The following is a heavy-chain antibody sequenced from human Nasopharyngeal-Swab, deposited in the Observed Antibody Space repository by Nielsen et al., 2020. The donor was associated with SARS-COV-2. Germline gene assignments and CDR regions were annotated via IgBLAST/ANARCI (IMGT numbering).Heavy chain of an antibody. CDR3: ATAPPVAGIGYWFDP. V-gene: IGHV1-24*01. J-gene: IGHJ5*02. CDR1: GDTLTELS. Sequence: ASVKVSCKVSGDTLTELSMHWVRQAPGKGLEWMGGFDPEDGETIYAQKFQGRVTMTEDTSTDTAYMELSSLRSEDTAVYYCATAPPVAGIGYWFDPWGQGTLVTVSS. D-gene: IGHD6-19*01. CDR2: FDPEDGET.